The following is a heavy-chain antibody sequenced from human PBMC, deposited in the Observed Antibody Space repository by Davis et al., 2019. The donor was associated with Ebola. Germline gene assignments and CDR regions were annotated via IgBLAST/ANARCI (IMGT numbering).Heavy chain of an antibody. J-gene: IGHJ5*02. CDR2: IYHSGST. Sequence: SETLSLTCAVSGGSISSSNWWSWVRQPPGKGLEWIGEIYHSGSTNYNPSLKSRVTISVDTSKNQFSLKLRSVTAADTAVYYCARGGRARSSIAARRVYNWFDPWGQGTLVTVSS. CDR1: GGSISSSNW. D-gene: IGHD6-6*01. CDR3: ARGGRARSSIAARRVYNWFDP. V-gene: IGHV4-4*02.